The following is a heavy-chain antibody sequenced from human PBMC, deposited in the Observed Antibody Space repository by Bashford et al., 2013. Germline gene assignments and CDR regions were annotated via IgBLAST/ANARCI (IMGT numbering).Heavy chain of an antibody. D-gene: IGHD5-24*01. J-gene: IGHJ4*02. Sequence: WVRQAPGQGLEWMGIINPSGGSTSYAQKFQGRVTMTRDTSTSTLYMELSSLRSEDTAVYYCASVVGDGYNYIDYWGQGTLVTVSS. CDR2: INPSGGST. CDR3: ASVVGDGYNYIDY. V-gene: IGHV1-46*01.